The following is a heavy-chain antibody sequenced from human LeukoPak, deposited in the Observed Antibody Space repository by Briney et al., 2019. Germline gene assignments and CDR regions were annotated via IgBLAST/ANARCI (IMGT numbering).Heavy chain of an antibody. J-gene: IGHJ4*02. V-gene: IGHV3-33*01. Sequence: GGSLRLSCAASGFTFSSYGMHWVRQAPGKGLEWVAVIWYDGSNKYYADSVKGRFTISRDNSKNTLYLQMNSLRAEDTAVYYCARTAMVKGGFDYWGQGTLVNGSS. CDR2: IWYDGSNK. CDR1: GFTFSSYG. CDR3: ARTAMVKGGFDY. D-gene: IGHD5-18*01.